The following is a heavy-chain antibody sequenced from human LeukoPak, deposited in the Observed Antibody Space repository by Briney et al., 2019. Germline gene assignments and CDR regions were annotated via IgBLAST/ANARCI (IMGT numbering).Heavy chain of an antibody. CDR2: IYYSGST. D-gene: IGHD2-2*01. CDR3: ARGSTSFAGFDY. Sequence: SETLSLTCTVSGGSISSGDYYWSWIRQPPGKGLEWIGHIYYSGSTYYDPSLKSRVTISVDTSKNQFSLKLSSVTAADTAVYYCARGSTSFAGFDYWGQGTLVTVSS. CDR1: GGSISSGDYY. V-gene: IGHV4-30-4*01. J-gene: IGHJ4*02.